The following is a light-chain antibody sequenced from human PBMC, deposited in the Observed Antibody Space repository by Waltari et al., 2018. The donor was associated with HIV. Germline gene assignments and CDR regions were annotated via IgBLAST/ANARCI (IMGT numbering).Light chain of an antibody. CDR3: QQYFTTHWT. CDR1: KSVLYTSNNKNY. CDR2: WAS. J-gene: IGKJ1*01. Sequence: DIVMNQSPDSLAVSLGERATINCNSRKSVLYTSNNKNYLAWYQQKPGQPPKKLIYWASTRESGVPDRFSGSGSGTDFTLTISSLQAEDVAVYYCQQYFTTHWTFGQGTKVEIK. V-gene: IGKV4-1*01.